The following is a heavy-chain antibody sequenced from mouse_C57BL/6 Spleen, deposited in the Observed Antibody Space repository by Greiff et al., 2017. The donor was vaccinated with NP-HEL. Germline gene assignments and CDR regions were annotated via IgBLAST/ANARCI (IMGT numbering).Heavy chain of an antibody. CDR1: GYTFTSYW. CDR3: ARGQTAQATGGVLFAY. J-gene: IGHJ3*01. D-gene: IGHD3-2*02. Sequence: QVQLQQPGAELVKPGASVKMSCKASGYTFTSYWITWVKQRPGQGLEWIGDIYPGSGSTNYNEKFKSKATLTVDTSSSTAYMQLSSLTSEDSAVYYCARGQTAQATGGVLFAYWGQGTLVTVSA. V-gene: IGHV1-55*01. CDR2: IYPGSGST.